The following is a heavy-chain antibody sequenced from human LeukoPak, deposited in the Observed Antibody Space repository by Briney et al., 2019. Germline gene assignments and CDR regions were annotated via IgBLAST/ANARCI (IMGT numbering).Heavy chain of an antibody. CDR3: ARGYDSSGYYYPDAFDI. J-gene: IGHJ3*02. CDR2: IYHSGST. V-gene: IGHV4-30-2*01. Sequence: PSQTLSLTCAVSGGSISGGGYSWSWIRQPPGKGQEWIGYIYHSGSTYYNPSLKSRVTISVDKSKNQFSLKLSSVTAADTAVYYCARGYDSSGYYYPDAFDIWGQGTMVTVSS. CDR1: GGSISGGGYS. D-gene: IGHD3-22*01.